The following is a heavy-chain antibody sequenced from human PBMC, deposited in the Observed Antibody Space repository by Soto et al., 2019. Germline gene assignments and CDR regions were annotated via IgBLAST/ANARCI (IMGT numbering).Heavy chain of an antibody. CDR2: IYYSGSI. CDR3: ARQSESTGYFYGWFDP. J-gene: IGHJ5*02. D-gene: IGHD3-9*01. V-gene: IGHV4-31*03. Sequence: QVQLQESGPGLVRPSQTLSLTCTVSGGSINSRGYYWTWIRQHPGKGLEWIGNIYYSGSIHFNTSLKSRLTMLVDTSENQFSLKLTSVTAADTAVYYCARQSESTGYFYGWFDPWGQGTLVTVSS. CDR1: GGSINSRGYY.